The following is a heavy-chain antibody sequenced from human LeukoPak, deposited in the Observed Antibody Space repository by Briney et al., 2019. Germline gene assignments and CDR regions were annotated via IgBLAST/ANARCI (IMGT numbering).Heavy chain of an antibody. Sequence: PGGSLRLSCAASGFTFSSHWMYWVRQAPGKGLEWVANIKQDGSETFYVDSVKGRFTISRDNAKNSLYLQMNSLRAEDTAVYYCARDRVVPAARYFDYWGQGTLVTVSS. CDR2: IKQDGSET. CDR1: GFTFSSHW. D-gene: IGHD2-2*01. CDR3: ARDRVVPAARYFDY. V-gene: IGHV3-7*01. J-gene: IGHJ4*02.